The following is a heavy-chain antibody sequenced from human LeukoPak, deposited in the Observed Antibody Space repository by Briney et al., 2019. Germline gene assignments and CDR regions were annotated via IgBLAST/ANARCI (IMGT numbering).Heavy chain of an antibody. Sequence: GGSLRLSCAASGFTFSSYSMNWVRQAPGKGLEWVSSISSSSSYIYYADSLKGRLTISRDNARNSLYLQIDFLRPEDTAVYYCVRGGAARPDYWGRGTLVSVSS. V-gene: IGHV3-21*01. CDR3: VRGGAARPDY. CDR2: ISSSSSYI. J-gene: IGHJ4*02. D-gene: IGHD6-6*01. CDR1: GFTFSSYS.